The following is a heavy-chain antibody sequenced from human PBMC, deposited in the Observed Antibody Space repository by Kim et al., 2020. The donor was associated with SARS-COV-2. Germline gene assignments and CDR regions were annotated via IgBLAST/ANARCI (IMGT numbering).Heavy chain of an antibody. D-gene: IGHD6-13*01. CDR2: DKT. CDR3: ATNLAAAGVV. Sequence: DKTYYVESVKGRLTSSRDNSKNTLYLQMGGLRVEDTAVYYCATNLAAAGVVWGQGTLVTVSS. J-gene: IGHJ4*02. V-gene: IGHV3-66*01.